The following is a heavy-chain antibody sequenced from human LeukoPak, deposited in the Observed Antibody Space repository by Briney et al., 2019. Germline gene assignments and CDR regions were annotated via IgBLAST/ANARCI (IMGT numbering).Heavy chain of an antibody. J-gene: IGHJ4*02. CDR2: IISDGTTQ. CDR3: ARDTVDGPFVTSLDY. CDR1: GFTFSTYE. V-gene: IGHV3-48*03. Sequence: PGGALRLSCSASGFTFSTYEMNWVRQTPGKGLEWVAHIISDGTTQYYDDSVRGRFTVSRDNAKNSLYLHMNSLRAEDTAVYYCARDTVDGPFVTSLDYWGQGARVTVSS. D-gene: IGHD5-12*01.